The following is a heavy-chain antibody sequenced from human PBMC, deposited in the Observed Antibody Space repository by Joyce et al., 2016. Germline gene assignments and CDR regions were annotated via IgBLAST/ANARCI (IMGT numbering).Heavy chain of an antibody. CDR3: ARDPRDGYNPSFDY. CDR2: INQDGSEK. CDR1: GFTFSSYW. Sequence: EVQLVESGGGLVQPGGSLRLSCAASGFTFSSYWMSWVRQAPGKGLEGVANINQDGSEKYYVDSLKGRFTISRDNAKNSLYLQMNSLRAEDTAVYYCARDPRDGYNPSFDYWGQGTLVTVSS. V-gene: IGHV3-7*01. J-gene: IGHJ4*02. D-gene: IGHD5-24*01.